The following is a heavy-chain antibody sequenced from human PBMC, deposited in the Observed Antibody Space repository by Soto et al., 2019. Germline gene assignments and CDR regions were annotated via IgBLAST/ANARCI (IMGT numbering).Heavy chain of an antibody. J-gene: IGHJ4*02. CDR1: GGTFSSYT. CDR2: IIPIIGIA. D-gene: IGHD1-7*01. V-gene: IGHV1-69*02. Sequence: QVQLVQSGAEVKKPGSSVKVSCKASGGTFSSYTISWVRQAPGQGLEWMGRIIPIIGIANYAQKFQGRVTITADKSTSTAYMGLSSLRSEDTAVYYCARLVLEDWNYRGDYWGQGPMVTVSS. CDR3: ARLVLEDWNYRGDY.